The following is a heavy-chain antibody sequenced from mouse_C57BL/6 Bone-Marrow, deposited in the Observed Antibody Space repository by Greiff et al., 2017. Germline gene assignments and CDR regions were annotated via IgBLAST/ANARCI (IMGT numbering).Heavy chain of an antibody. CDR2: LYPGGGYT. Sequence: QVQLQQSGAELVRPGTSVKMSCKASGYTFTNYWIGWAKQRPGHGLEWIGDLYPGGGYTNYNEKFKGKATLTADKSSSTAYMQFSSLTSEDSAIYYCAYYSNYYARDYWGQGTSVTVSS. V-gene: IGHV1-63*01. D-gene: IGHD2-5*01. CDR1: GYTFTNYW. CDR3: AYYSNYYARDY. J-gene: IGHJ4*01.